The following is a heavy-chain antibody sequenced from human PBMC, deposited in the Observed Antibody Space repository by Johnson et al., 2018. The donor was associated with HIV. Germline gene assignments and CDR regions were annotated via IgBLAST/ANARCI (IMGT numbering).Heavy chain of an antibody. Sequence: QVQLVESGGGVVQPGRSLRLSCAASGFTFSSYGMHWVRQAPGKGLEWVAVISYDGSNKYYADSVKGRFTISRDNSKNTLYLQMSSLRAEDTAVYYCARDLAIGGRTDAFDIWGQGTMVTVSS. V-gene: IGHV3-33*05. CDR3: ARDLAIGGRTDAFDI. CDR2: ISYDGSNK. CDR1: GFTFSSYG. D-gene: IGHD6-6*01. J-gene: IGHJ3*02.